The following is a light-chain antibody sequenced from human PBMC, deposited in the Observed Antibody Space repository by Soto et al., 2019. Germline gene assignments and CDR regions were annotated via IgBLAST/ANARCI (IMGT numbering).Light chain of an antibody. CDR1: QSISVW. J-gene: IGKJ1*01. Sequence: DIQMTQSPSTLSASVGDRVTITCRASQSISVWLAWYQQKPGEAPKLLIYAASTLQTGVPSRFSGGGSGTDFTLTISSLQPEDFATYYCLQDYNYWTFGQGTKVDIK. V-gene: IGKV1-5*01. CDR2: AAS. CDR3: LQDYNYWT.